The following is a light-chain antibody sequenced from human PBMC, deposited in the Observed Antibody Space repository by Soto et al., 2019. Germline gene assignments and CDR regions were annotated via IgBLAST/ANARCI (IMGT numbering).Light chain of an antibody. V-gene: IGKV3-15*01. Sequence: EIVMMQSPATLSVSPGERATLSCRTSQTVSSSLAWYQQKPGQAPRLLIYGASTRATGFPARFSGSGSGTEFTLTISSLQSEDFAVYYCQQYNNWPFTFGPGTKVDIK. J-gene: IGKJ3*01. CDR3: QQYNNWPFT. CDR1: QTVSSS. CDR2: GAS.